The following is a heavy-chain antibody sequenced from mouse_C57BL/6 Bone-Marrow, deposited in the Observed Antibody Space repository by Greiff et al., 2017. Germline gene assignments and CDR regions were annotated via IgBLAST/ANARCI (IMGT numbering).Heavy chain of an antibody. Sequence: EVKLVESGAELVRPGASVKLSCTASGFNIKDDYMHWVKQRPEQGLEWIGWIDPENGDTEYASKFQGKATITADTSSNTASLQLSSLTSEDTAVYYCTLIYYGNYHYAMDYWGQGTSVTVSS. D-gene: IGHD2-1*01. CDR1: GFNIKDDY. CDR2: IDPENGDT. CDR3: TLIYYGNYHYAMDY. J-gene: IGHJ4*01. V-gene: IGHV14-4*01.